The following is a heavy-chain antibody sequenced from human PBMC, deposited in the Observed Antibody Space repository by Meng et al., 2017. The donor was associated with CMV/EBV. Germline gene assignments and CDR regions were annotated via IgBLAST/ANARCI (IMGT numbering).Heavy chain of an antibody. CDR1: GFTFSSYE. D-gene: IGHD6-13*01. CDR2: ISSSGSII. J-gene: IGHJ6*02. V-gene: IGHV3-48*03. Sequence: GGSLRLSCAVSGFTFSSYEINWVRQAPGKGLEWISYISSSGSIIDYADSVKGRFTISRDNAKNSLYLQMNSLRAEDTAVYHCARGGRGKAAAGKRMDGWGQGTTVTVSS. CDR3: ARGGRGKAAAGKRMDG.